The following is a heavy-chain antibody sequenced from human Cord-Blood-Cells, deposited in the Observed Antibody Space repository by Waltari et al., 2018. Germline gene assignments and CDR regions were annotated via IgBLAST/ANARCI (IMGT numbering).Heavy chain of an antibody. CDR2: INPNSGGT. V-gene: IGHV1-2*02. D-gene: IGHD2-15*01. CDR3: ARDPQSYGGNYYYGMDV. Sequence: QVQLVQSGAEVKKPGASVKVSCKASGYTFTGYYMHWVRQAPGQGLEWMGWINPNSGGTNYAQKFQGRVTMTRDTSISTAYMELSRLRSDDTAVYYCARDPQSYGGNYYYGMDVWGQGTTVTVSS. CDR1: GYTFTGYY. J-gene: IGHJ6*02.